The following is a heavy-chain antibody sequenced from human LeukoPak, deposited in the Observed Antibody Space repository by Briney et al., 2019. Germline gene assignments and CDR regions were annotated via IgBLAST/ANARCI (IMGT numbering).Heavy chain of an antibody. CDR2: INPSGGST. CDR3: ARDVASSGYYWD. CDR1: GYTFTSYY. J-gene: IGHJ4*02. V-gene: IGHV1-46*01. D-gene: IGHD3-22*01. Sequence: GASVKVSCKASGYTFTSYYMHWVRQAPGQGLEWMGIINPSGGSTSYAQESQGRVTMTRDTSTSTVYMELSSLRSDDTAVYYCARDVASSGYYWDWGQGTLVTVSS.